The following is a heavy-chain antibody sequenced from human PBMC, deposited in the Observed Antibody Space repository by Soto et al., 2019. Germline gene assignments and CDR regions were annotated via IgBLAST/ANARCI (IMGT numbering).Heavy chain of an antibody. CDR1: GFTFSSYW. D-gene: IGHD6-13*01. CDR2: IKGDGSAK. Sequence: GGSLRLSCVGSGFTFSSYWMTWVRQAPGKGLEWVANIKGDGSAKYYVDSVKGRFTISRDNAKNSLFLQMNSLRAEDAAVYYCATTAAAAGTDWGQGTLVTVSS. CDR3: ATTAAAAGTD. J-gene: IGHJ4*02. V-gene: IGHV3-7*01.